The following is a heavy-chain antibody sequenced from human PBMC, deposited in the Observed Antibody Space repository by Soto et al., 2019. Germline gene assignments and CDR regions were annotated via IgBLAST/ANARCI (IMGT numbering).Heavy chain of an antibody. J-gene: IGHJ4*02. CDR3: ASGQQLVRNY. D-gene: IGHD6-13*01. Sequence: QLPLQESGSGLVKPSQTLSLTCAVSGGSISSGGYSWSWIRQPPGKGLEWIGYIYHSGSTYYNPSLKSRVTIAVDRSKNQFSLKLSSVTAADTAVYYCASGQQLVRNYWGQGTLVTVSS. CDR2: IYHSGST. CDR1: GGSISSGGYS. V-gene: IGHV4-30-2*01.